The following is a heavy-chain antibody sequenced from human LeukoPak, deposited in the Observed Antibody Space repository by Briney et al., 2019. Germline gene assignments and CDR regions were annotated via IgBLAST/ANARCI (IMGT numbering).Heavy chain of an antibody. D-gene: IGHD1-26*01. CDR3: AKDSGPVGTYNWFDP. CDR1: GFTFDDYA. CDR2: ISWDGGST. J-gene: IGHJ5*02. Sequence: GGSLRLSCAASGFTFDDYAMHWVRQAPGKGLEWVSLISWDGGSTYYADSVKGRFTISRDSSKNSLYLQMNSLRAEDTALYYCAKDSGPVGTYNWFDPWGQGTLVTVSS. V-gene: IGHV3-43D*03.